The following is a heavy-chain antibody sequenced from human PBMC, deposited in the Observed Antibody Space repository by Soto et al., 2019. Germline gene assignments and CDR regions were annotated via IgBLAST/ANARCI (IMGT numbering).Heavy chain of an antibody. CDR3: AKGMYSRSLLTGGRLAY. CDR2: ISGSGGST. V-gene: IGHV3-23*01. J-gene: IGHJ4*02. CDR1: GFTFSSYA. D-gene: IGHD6-6*01. Sequence: EVQLLESGGGLVQPGGSLRLSCAASGFTFSSYAMSWVRQAPGKGLEWVSAISGSGGSTYYADSVRGRFTISSDNSKNTLYVQMNSLKAEDTAVYYCAKGMYSRSLLTGGRLAYWGQGILVAVSS.